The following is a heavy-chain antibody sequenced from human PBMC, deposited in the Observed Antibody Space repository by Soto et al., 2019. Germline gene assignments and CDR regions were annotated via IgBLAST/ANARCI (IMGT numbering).Heavy chain of an antibody. Sequence: EVQLLESGGGLVQPGGSLRLSCAASGFTFSSYAMSWVRQAPGKGLEWVSAISGSGGSTYYADSVKGRFTISRDNSKNTLYLQMNSLRAEDTAVYYCAKGVGLRFLEIAPFDYWGQGTLVTVSS. J-gene: IGHJ4*02. V-gene: IGHV3-23*01. CDR2: ISGSGGST. D-gene: IGHD3-3*01. CDR3: AKGVGLRFLEIAPFDY. CDR1: GFTFSSYA.